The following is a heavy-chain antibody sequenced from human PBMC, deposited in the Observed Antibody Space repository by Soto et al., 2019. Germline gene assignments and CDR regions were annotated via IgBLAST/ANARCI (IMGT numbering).Heavy chain of an antibody. CDR1: GGTFSSYA. CDR2: IIPIFGTA. J-gene: IGHJ4*02. V-gene: IGHV1-69*12. D-gene: IGHD2-15*01. Sequence: QVQLVQSGAEVKKPGSSVKVSCKASGGTFSSYAISWVRQAPGLGLEWMGGIIPIFGTANYAQKFQGRVTITADESTSKAYMELSSLRSEDTAVYYCARESRYCSGGSCYFLPGIDYWGQGTLVTVSS. CDR3: ARESRYCSGGSCYFLPGIDY.